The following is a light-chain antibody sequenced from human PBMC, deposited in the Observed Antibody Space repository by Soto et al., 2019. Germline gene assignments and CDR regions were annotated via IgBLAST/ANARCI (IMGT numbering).Light chain of an antibody. CDR1: SSDVGGYNY. V-gene: IGLV2-14*01. CDR3: SSYTSSNTVI. J-gene: IGLJ2*01. Sequence: QSALTQPASVSGSPGQAITISCTGTSSDVGGYNYVSWYQQHPGKAPKLIIYDVSNRPSGVSNRFSGSKSGNTASLTISGLQAEDEADYYCSSYTSSNTVIFGGGTKLTFL. CDR2: DVS.